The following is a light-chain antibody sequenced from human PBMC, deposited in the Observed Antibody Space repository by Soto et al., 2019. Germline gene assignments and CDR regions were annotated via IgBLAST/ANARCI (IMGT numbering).Light chain of an antibody. Sequence: DIQMTQSPSSLSASVGDRVTITCRASQGIRSDLGWFQHKPGKAPKRLISAASSLQSGVPSRFSGSGSGTEFTLTISSLQPDDFATYFCLQYNRFPWTFGQGTKVEI. CDR3: LQYNRFPWT. J-gene: IGKJ1*01. CDR1: QGIRSD. V-gene: IGKV1-17*01. CDR2: AAS.